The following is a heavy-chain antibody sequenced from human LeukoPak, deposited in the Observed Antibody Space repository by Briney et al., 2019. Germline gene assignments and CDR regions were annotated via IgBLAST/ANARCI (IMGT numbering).Heavy chain of an antibody. J-gene: IGHJ4*02. D-gene: IGHD1-14*01. CDR1: GFTFSSYL. CDR3: ARNGYKAPGDY. V-gene: IGHV3-48*04. Sequence: GGSLRLPCSASGFTFSSYLMNWVRQAPGKGLEWVSYISSSSSTIYYADSVKGRFTISRDNSKNTLYLQMNSLRAEDTAVYYCARNGYKAPGDYWGQGTLVTVSS. CDR2: ISSSSSTI.